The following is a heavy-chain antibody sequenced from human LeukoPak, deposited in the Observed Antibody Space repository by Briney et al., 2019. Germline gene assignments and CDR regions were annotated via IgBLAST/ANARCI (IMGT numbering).Heavy chain of an antibody. J-gene: IGHJ4*02. V-gene: IGHV1-69*05. Sequence: ASVKVSCKASGGTFSSYAISWVRQAPGQGLEWMGGIIPIFGIANYAQKFQGRVTITTDESTSTAYMELSSLRSEDTAVYYCAREGYSGYDWLDYWGQGTLVTVSS. CDR1: GGTFSSYA. CDR3: AREGYSGYDWLDY. D-gene: IGHD5-12*01. CDR2: IIPIFGIA.